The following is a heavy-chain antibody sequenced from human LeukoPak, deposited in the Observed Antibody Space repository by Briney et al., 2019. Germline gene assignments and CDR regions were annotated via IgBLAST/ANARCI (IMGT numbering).Heavy chain of an antibody. D-gene: IGHD3-10*01. CDR2: IKQDGSEK. J-gene: IGHJ4*02. V-gene: IGHV3-7*01. CDR3: ARVDYGYDFDY. Sequence: GGSLRLSCAASGFIFSSYWMSWVRQAPGKGLEWVANIKQDGSEKYYVDSVKGRFTISRDNAKNSLYLQMNSLRAEDTAVYYCARVDYGYDFDYWGQGTLVTVSS. CDR1: GFIFSSYW.